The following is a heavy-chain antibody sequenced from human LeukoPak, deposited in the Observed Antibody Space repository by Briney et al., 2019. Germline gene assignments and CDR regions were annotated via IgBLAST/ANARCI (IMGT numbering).Heavy chain of an antibody. CDR3: AREGQVFWSGYYPDYYYYYMVG. CDR1: GGSISSGSYD. J-gene: IGHJ6*03. V-gene: IGHV4-61*02. D-gene: IGHD3-3*01. Sequence: SQTLSLTCTVSGGSISSGSYDWSWIRQPAGKGLEWIGRIYTSGSTNYNPSLKSRVTISVDTSKNQFSLKLSSVTAADTAVYYCAREGQVFWSGYYPDYYYYYMVGWGKGTTVTVSS. CDR2: IYTSGST.